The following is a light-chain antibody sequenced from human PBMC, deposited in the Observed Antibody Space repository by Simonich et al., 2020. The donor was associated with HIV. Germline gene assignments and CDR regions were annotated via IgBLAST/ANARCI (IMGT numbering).Light chain of an antibody. CDR1: QSVLYSSNNQNS. V-gene: IGKV4-1*01. CDR2: WAS. CDR3: QQYNSYSLT. Sequence: DIVMTQSPDSLAVSLGERATINSKSSQSVLYSSNNQNSLAWYQQNPGQPPKLLIYWASTRESGVPDRFSGSGSGTDFTLTISSLQPDDFATYYCQQYNSYSLTFGGGTKVEIK. J-gene: IGKJ4*01.